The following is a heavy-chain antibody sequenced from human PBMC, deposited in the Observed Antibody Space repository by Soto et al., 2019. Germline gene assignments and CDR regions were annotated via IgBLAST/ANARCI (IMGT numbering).Heavy chain of an antibody. CDR3: ARTTAPRSFQACDY. J-gene: IGHJ4*02. Sequence: GASVKVSCKASGYIFTGYYIHWVRQAPGQGLEWMGWINPISGGTNYAQKFQGRVTMTRDTSISTAYMELSRLRSDDTAVYYCARTTAPRSFQACDYWGQGTLVTVSA. CDR2: INPISGGT. D-gene: IGHD4-4*01. V-gene: IGHV1-2*02. CDR1: GYIFTGYY.